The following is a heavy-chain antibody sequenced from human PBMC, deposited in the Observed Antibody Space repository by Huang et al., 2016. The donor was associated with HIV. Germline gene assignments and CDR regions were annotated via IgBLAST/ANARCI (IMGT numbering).Heavy chain of an antibody. J-gene: IGHJ4*02. D-gene: IGHD6-13*01. CDR2: VIPVSGAS. V-gene: IGHV1-69*16. CDR3: ARDDRQQLVY. CDR1: GGTFSTYT. Sequence: QVQLEPSGAEVKKPGSSVKLSCKASGGTFSTYTFSWVRQAPGQGLEWMGGVIPVSGASNYAQKFQGRVTFTTDESTNTAYMELNNLTSEDTAVYYCARDDRQQLVYWGQGTLVAVSS.